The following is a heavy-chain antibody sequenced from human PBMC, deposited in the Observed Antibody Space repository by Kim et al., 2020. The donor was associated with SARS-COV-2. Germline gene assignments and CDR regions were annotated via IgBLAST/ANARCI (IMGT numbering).Heavy chain of an antibody. Sequence: SETLSLTCAVYGGSFSGYYWSWIRQPPGKGLEWIGEINHSGSTNYNPSLKSRVTISVDTSKNQFSLKLSSVTAADTAVYYCARSVQLGYYGLDGAFDIWGQGTMVTVSS. V-gene: IGHV4-34*01. J-gene: IGHJ3*02. D-gene: IGHD3-10*01. CDR3: ARSVQLGYYGLDGAFDI. CDR1: GGSFSGYY. CDR2: INHSGST.